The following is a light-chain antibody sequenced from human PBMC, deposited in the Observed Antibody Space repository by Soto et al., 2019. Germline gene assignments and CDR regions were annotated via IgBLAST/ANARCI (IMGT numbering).Light chain of an antibody. Sequence: QSALTQPASVSGSPGQSITISCTGTSSDVGGYNYVSWYQQHPGKAPKLMIYDVSNRPSGVSNRFSGSKSGNMASLTISGLQAEDEADYYCSSYTSSSPVEFGGGTKLTVL. J-gene: IGLJ2*01. CDR3: SSYTSSSPVE. CDR2: DVS. V-gene: IGLV2-14*01. CDR1: SSDVGGYNY.